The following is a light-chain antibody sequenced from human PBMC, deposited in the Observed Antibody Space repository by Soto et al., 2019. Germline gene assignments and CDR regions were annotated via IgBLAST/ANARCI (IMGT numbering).Light chain of an antibody. CDR2: DAS. J-gene: IGKJ4*01. V-gene: IGKV3-11*01. Sequence: EVVLTQSPATLSLSPGERATLSCRASQSYSSYLAWYQQKPGQAPRLLIYDASTRATDNPARFSGSGSGTDFTLIVSSLEPEDVAGYYCQHRSSWPPRVTFGGGTIVQIK. CDR3: QHRSSWPPRVT. CDR1: QSYSSY.